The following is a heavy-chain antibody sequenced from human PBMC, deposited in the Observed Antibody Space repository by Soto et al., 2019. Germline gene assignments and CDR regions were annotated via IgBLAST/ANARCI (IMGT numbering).Heavy chain of an antibody. CDR2: IYPGDSDT. CDR3: ARRSIGSGSYYGDAFDI. D-gene: IGHD3-10*01. V-gene: IGHV5-51*01. J-gene: IGHJ3*02. Sequence: GESLKISCKGSGYSFTSNWISWVRQMPGKGLEWMGIIYPGDSDTRYSPSFQGQVTISADKSISTAYLQWSSLKASDTAMYYCARRSIGSGSYYGDAFDIWGQGTMVTVSS. CDR1: GYSFTSNW.